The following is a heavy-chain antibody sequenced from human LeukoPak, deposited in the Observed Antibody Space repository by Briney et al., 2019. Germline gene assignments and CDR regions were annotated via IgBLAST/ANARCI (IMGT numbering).Heavy chain of an antibody. Sequence: SVKVSCKASGGTFSSDAISWVRQAPGQGLEWMGRIIPILGIANYAQKFQGRVTITADKSTSTAYMELSSLRSEDTAVYYCAREMVRGVIIPKTKNWFDPWGQGTLVTVSS. CDR2: IIPILGIA. J-gene: IGHJ5*02. CDR1: GGTFSSDA. CDR3: AREMVRGVIIPKTKNWFDP. V-gene: IGHV1-69*04. D-gene: IGHD3-10*01.